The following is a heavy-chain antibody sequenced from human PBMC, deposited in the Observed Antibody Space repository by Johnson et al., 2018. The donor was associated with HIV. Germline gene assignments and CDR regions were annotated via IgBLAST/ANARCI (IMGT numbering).Heavy chain of an antibody. CDR1: GFTFSNYA. D-gene: IGHD6-13*01. CDR2: IWYNGSKK. Sequence: QVQLVESGGGVVQPGRSLRLSCAASGFTFSNYAMHWVRQAPGKGLEWVAVIWYNGSKKYYTDSVKGRFTISRDNSKNTLYLQMNSLRAEDTAVYYCARDPAAAALRAFDIWGQGTMVTVSS. CDR3: ARDPAAAALRAFDI. V-gene: IGHV3-33*01. J-gene: IGHJ3*02.